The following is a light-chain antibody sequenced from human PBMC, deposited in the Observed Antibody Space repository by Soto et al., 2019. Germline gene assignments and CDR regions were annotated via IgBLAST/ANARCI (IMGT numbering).Light chain of an antibody. CDR2: GNN. J-gene: IGLJ1*01. Sequence: QSVRTQPPSASGTPGQRVTISCSGSSSNIGANTVTWYQQLPGTAPKLLIFGNNHRPSGVPDRFSGSKSGTSGSLAISGLQSEDEADYYCATWDDSLNGYVFGAGTKVTVL. CDR3: ATWDDSLNGYV. CDR1: SSNIGANT. V-gene: IGLV1-44*01.